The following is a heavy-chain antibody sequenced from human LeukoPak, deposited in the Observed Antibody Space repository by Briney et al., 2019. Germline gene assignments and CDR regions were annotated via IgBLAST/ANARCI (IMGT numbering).Heavy chain of an antibody. CDR1: GFTFSIYW. CDR2: IKQDGSEK. Sequence: AGGSLRLSCAASGFTFSIYWMSWVRQAPGKGLEWVANIKQDGSEKYYVDSVKGRFTISRDNAKNSLYLQMNSLRAEDTAVYYCARVGGSSSSFDPWGQGTLVTVSS. D-gene: IGHD1-26*01. V-gene: IGHV3-7*01. CDR3: ARVGGSSSSFDP. J-gene: IGHJ5*02.